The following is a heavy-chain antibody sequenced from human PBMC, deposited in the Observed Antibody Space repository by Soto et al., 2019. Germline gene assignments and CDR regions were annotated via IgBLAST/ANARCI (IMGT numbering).Heavy chain of an antibody. V-gene: IGHV1-2*04. Sequence: QVQLVQSGAEVKKPGASVKVSCKAFGYSFTDYHIHWVRQAPGQGLEWLGRINPKSGGTSTAQKFQGWVTMTTDTSISTASMELTRLTSDDPAIYYCARGDSTDCSNGVCSFFYNHDMDVWGQGTTVTVSS. CDR2: INPKSGGT. CDR1: GYSFTDYH. J-gene: IGHJ6*02. D-gene: IGHD2-8*01. CDR3: ARGDSTDCSNGVCSFFYNHDMDV.